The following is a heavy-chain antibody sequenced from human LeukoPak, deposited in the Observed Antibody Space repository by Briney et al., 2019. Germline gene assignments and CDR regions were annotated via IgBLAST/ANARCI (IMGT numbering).Heavy chain of an antibody. V-gene: IGHV1-18*04. Sequence: SVKVSFKSSVYTFTSYGISWVRQAPGQGLEWMGWISAYNGNTNYAQKLQGRVTMTTDTSTSTDYMELRSLRSDDTAVYYCARGGGGWYSKGAFDVWGQGTMVTVSS. D-gene: IGHD6-19*01. J-gene: IGHJ3*01. CDR1: VYTFTSYG. CDR3: ARGGGGWYSKGAFDV. CDR2: ISAYNGNT.